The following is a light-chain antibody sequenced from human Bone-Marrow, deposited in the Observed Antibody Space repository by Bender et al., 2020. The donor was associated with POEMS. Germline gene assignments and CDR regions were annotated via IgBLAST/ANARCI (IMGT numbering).Light chain of an antibody. Sequence: QSVLTQPPSVSGAPGQRVTISCTGSISNIGAGSDVHWYQHLPGTAPKLLIYDNNNRPSGVPARLSGSKSGTSASLAISDIQSEDEGDYYCSSWDDSLSGWVFGGGTKLTVL. CDR2: DNN. J-gene: IGLJ3*02. V-gene: IGLV1-40*01. CDR3: SSWDDSLSGWV. CDR1: ISNIGAGSD.